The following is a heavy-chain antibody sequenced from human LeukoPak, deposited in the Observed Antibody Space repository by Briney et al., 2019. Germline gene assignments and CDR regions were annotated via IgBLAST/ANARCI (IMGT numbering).Heavy chain of an antibody. CDR3: ARVHRLSYASFDY. CDR1: GFTFRSYS. J-gene: IGHJ4*02. V-gene: IGHV3-21*01. Sequence: GGSLRLSXAASGFTFRSYSMNWVRQAPGKGLEWVSSISSSSSYIYYADSVKGRFTISRDNAKNSLYLQMNSLRAEDTAVYYCARVHRLSYASFDYWGQGTLVTVSS. D-gene: IGHD1-26*01. CDR2: ISSSSSYI.